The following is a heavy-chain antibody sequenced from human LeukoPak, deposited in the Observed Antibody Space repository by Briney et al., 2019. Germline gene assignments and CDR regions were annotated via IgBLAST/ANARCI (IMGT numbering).Heavy chain of an antibody. CDR1: GYTFTSYG. CDR2: ISAYNGNT. D-gene: IGHD5-12*01. J-gene: IGHJ4*02. Sequence: ASVKVSCKASGYTFTSYGITWVRQAPGQGLEWMGWISAYNGNTNYAQKLQGRVTMTTDTSTSTAHMELRSLRSDDTAVYYCAREYSGYDWGQFDYWGQGTLVTVSS. CDR3: AREYSGYDWGQFDY. V-gene: IGHV1-18*01.